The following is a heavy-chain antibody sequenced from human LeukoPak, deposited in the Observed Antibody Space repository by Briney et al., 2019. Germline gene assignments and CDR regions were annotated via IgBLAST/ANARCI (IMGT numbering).Heavy chain of an antibody. CDR3: AKDGDAYIEYYYYYMDV. D-gene: IGHD5-24*01. CDR1: GFTFSNYG. V-gene: IGHV3-33*06. J-gene: IGHJ6*03. CDR2: IWHDGSNK. Sequence: GGSLRLSCVSSGFTFSNYGMHWVRQIPGKGLEWVALIWHDGSNKYYADSVRGRVTISRDNSKNTLYLQMNSLTAEDTAVYFCAKDGDAYIEYYYYYMDVWGKGTTVTVSS.